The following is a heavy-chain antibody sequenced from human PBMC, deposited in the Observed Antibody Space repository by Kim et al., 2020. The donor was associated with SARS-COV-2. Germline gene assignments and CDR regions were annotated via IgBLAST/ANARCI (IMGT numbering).Heavy chain of an antibody. V-gene: IGHV3-23*01. CDR1: GFTFDNYG. Sequence: GGSLRLSCAASGFTFDNYGRRWVGQAPGKGLEWVSGIRDNGASTKYAASVKGRFSISRDNSKNTLYLQMDSLRAEDTAVYYCAMVSSGNSGWFEYLQIWGQGTLVTVSS. D-gene: IGHD6-19*01. CDR2: IRDNGAST. J-gene: IGHJ1*01. CDR3: AMVSSGNSGWFEYLQI.